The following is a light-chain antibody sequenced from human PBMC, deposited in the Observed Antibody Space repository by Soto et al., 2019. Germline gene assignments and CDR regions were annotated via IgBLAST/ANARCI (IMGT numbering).Light chain of an antibody. CDR1: SSNIGSYY. J-gene: IGLJ1*01. Sequence: QSVLTQPPSASGPPGQRVTISCSGSSSNIGSYYVDWYQQLPGTAPKLLIYDNNQRPSGIPDRFSASKSGTSATLGITGLQPGDEADYYCGTWDSSLTAGVFGTGTKVTVL. CDR3: GTWDSSLTAGV. V-gene: IGLV1-51*01. CDR2: DNN.